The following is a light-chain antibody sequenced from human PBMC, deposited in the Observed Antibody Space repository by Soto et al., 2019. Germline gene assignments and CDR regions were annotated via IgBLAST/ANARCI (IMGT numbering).Light chain of an antibody. CDR1: SSDVGGYNY. Sequence: QSALTQPASVSGSPGQSITISCTGTSSDVGGYNYVSWYQHHPGKAPKLMIYEVSNRPSGVSNRFSGSKSGNTASLTISGLQAEDEADYHCSSYTTTFSLVFGGGTKLTVL. J-gene: IGLJ2*01. V-gene: IGLV2-14*01. CDR2: EVS. CDR3: SSYTTTFSLV.